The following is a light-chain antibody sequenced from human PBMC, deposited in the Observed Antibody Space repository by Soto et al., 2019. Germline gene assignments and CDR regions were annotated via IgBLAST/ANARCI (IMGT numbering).Light chain of an antibody. CDR1: QSVFTN. CDR2: AAS. Sequence: EIVMTQSPATLSVSPGERVTLSCWASQSVFTNLAWSQHKPGQAPRLLIYAASTRATGIAARFSGSGSGTEFTLTISILQSEDFAIYYCQQYNNWPYTFGQGTKLEIK. J-gene: IGKJ2*01. V-gene: IGKV3-15*01. CDR3: QQYNNWPYT.